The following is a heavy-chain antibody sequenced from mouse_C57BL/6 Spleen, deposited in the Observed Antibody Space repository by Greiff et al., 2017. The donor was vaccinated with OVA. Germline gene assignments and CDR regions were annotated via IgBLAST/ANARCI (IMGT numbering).Heavy chain of an antibody. CDR1: GFSLTSYG. J-gene: IGHJ1*03. V-gene: IGHV2-9*01. D-gene: IGHD1-1*01. Sequence: LVAPSQSLFITCTVSGFSLTSYGVDWVRQPPGKGLEWLGVIWGGGSTNYNSALMSRLSISKDNSKSQVFLKMNSLQTDDTAMYYCAKRNGSSYGYWYFDVWGTGTTVTVSS. CDR3: AKRNGSSYGYWYFDV. CDR2: IWGGGST.